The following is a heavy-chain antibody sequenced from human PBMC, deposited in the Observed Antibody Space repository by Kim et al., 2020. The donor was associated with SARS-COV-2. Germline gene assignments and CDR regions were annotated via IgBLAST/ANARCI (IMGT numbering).Heavy chain of an antibody. D-gene: IGHD7-27*01. CDR3: ARYLTENYYFGMDV. CDR2: IKQDGREK. Sequence: GGSLRLSCAASGFTFSSYWMSWVRQPPGQGLEWVGNIKQDGREKYSVDSVKGRFTIFRDNAKNSLFLQMNSLRVEDTAVYYCARYLTENYYFGMDVWGQGTTVTVSS. J-gene: IGHJ6*02. V-gene: IGHV3-7*01. CDR1: GFTFSSYW.